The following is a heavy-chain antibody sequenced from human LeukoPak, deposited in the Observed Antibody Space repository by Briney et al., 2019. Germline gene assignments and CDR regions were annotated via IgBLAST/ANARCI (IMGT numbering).Heavy chain of an antibody. CDR3: ASQYFYGSGSYL. J-gene: IGHJ4*02. Sequence: GRTLRLSCAASGLTHRRNYMSWVRQAPGKGLECVTVIYSGGSTYYSDSVKGRFTNYKHNSKNTLYLQMNCLRAGDAAVYYCASQYFYGSGSYLWGQGTLVTVSS. D-gene: IGHD3-10*01. V-gene: IGHV3-53*04. CDR1: GLTHRRNY. CDR2: IYSGGST.